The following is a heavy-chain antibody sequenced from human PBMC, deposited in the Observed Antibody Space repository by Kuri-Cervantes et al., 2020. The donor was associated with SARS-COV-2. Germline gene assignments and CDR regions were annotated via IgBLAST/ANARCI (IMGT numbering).Heavy chain of an antibody. J-gene: IGHJ6*03. D-gene: IGHD2-21*01. CDR3: ARARDNSARGWCYYMDV. V-gene: IGHV4-61*02. CDR2: IYTSGST. Sequence: SETLSLTCTVSGGSISSGSYYWSWIRQPAGKGLEWIGRIYTSGSTNYNPFLKSRVTISVDTSKNQFSLKLSSVTAADTAVYYCARARDNSARGWCYYMDVWGKGTTVTVSS. CDR1: GGSISSGSYY.